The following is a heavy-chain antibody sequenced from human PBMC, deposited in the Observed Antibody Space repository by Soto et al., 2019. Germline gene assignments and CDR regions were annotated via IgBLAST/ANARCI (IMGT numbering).Heavy chain of an antibody. CDR2: FYYSGST. J-gene: IGHJ4*02. D-gene: IGHD3-16*01. V-gene: IGHV4-39*01. CDR3: ARHWGRKVFDY. CDR1: GGSISSSSYY. Sequence: QLQLQESGPGLVKPSETLSLTCTVSGGSISSSSYYWGWIRQPPGKGLEWIGSFYYSGSTYYNPSLKGRVTTSVDTSKNQCSLKLSSVTAADTAVYYCARHWGRKVFDYWGQGTLVTVSS.